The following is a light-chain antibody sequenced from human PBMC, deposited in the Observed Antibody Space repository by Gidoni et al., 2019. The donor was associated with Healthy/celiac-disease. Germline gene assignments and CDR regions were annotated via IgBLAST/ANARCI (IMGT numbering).Light chain of an antibody. J-gene: IGKJ3*01. CDR3: QQYGSSLIFT. CDR1: QSVSSSY. V-gene: IGKV3-20*01. CDR2: GAS. Sequence: ELVLTQSPVTLSLSPGERATLSCRASQSVSSSYLAWYQQKPGQAPRLLIYGASSRATGIPDRFSGSGSGTDFTLTISRLEPEDFAVYYCQQYGSSLIFTFGPGTKVDIK.